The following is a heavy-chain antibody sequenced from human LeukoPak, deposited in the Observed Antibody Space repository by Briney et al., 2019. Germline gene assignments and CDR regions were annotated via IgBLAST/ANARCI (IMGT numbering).Heavy chain of an antibody. J-gene: IGHJ3*02. Sequence: LSLTCTVSGGSISSYYWSWIRQPPGKGLEWVAVISYDGSNKYYADSVKGRFTISRDNSKNTLYLQMNSLRAEDTAVYYCAREYTDAFDIWGQGTMVTVSS. D-gene: IGHD2-2*02. CDR2: ISYDGSNK. CDR1: GGSISSYY. V-gene: IGHV3-30-3*01. CDR3: AREYTDAFDI.